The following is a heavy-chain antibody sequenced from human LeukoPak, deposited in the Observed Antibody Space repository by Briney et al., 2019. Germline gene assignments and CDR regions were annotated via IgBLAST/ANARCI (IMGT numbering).Heavy chain of an antibody. Sequence: PSETLSLTCNVSGGSISSYYWSWIRQPPGKGLEWIGYIYYSGSTNYNPSLKSRVAISVDTSKNQFSLKLSSAAAADTAVSYCARLQWLAHDAFDIWGQGTMVTVSS. CDR3: ARLQWLAHDAFDI. J-gene: IGHJ3*02. D-gene: IGHD6-19*01. CDR1: GGSISSYY. V-gene: IGHV4-59*08. CDR2: IYYSGST.